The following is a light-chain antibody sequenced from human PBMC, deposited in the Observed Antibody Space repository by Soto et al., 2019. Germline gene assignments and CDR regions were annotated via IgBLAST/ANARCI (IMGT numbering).Light chain of an antibody. V-gene: IGKV3-15*01. CDR2: GAS. CDR1: QSISDT. CDR3: QQYNNWPWT. J-gene: IGKJ1*01. Sequence: DILMTQSPATLSVSAGGRASLACRASQSISDTLAWYQQKPGQAPRLLIHGASTRATGFPARFSGSGSGTDFTLTISSLQAEDFAVYYCQQYNNWPWTFGQGIKVDIK.